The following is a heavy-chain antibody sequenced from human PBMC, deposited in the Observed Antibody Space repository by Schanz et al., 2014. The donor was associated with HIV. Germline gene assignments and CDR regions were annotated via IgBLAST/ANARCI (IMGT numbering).Heavy chain of an antibody. Sequence: QVQLVQSGAEVKKPGASVKVSCKASGYIFTSNGISWVRQAPGQGLEWMGWISAYNGKANYARKIQGRVTMTTDTPTTTAYMELRSVRSDDTAVYYCARGARYGMDVWGQGTTVTVSS. J-gene: IGHJ6*02. CDR1: GYIFTSNG. V-gene: IGHV1-18*01. CDR3: ARGARYGMDV. CDR2: ISAYNGKA.